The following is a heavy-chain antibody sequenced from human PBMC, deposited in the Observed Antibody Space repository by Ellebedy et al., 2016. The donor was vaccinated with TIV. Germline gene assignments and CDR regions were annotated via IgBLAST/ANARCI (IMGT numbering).Heavy chain of an antibody. V-gene: IGHV3-33*01. Sequence: GESLKISCAASKSTFNNYGMHWVRQAPGKGLEWVAVIWYDGTAKFYAESVKGRFTISRDNSQNTLYLEMNSLRADDTALYYCARELGGSGGSDFDYWGQGTLVTVSS. J-gene: IGHJ4*02. CDR2: IWYDGTAK. CDR3: ARELGGSGGSDFDY. D-gene: IGHD2-15*01. CDR1: KSTFNNYG.